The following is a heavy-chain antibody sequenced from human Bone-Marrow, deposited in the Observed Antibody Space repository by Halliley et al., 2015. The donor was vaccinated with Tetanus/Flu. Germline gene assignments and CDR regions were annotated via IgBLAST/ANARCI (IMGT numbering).Heavy chain of an antibody. CDR2: ISGGGDNP. CDR1: GFGFNNYA. CDR3: ARGLTSGHQRGYFDL. V-gene: IGHV3-23*01. D-gene: IGHD6-19*01. Sequence: SGFGFNNYAMSWVRQAPGKGLEWVSSISGGGDNPYYADSVKGRFTISRDNSKSTLYLQMNSLRVEDTAVFYCARGLTSGHQRGYFDLWGRGTLVTVSS. J-gene: IGHJ2*01.